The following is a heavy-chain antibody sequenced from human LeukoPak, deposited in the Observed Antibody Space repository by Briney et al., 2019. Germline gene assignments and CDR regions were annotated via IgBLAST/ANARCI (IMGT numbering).Heavy chain of an antibody. J-gene: IGHJ3*02. Sequence: PGGSLRLSCAASGFTFSSYAMHWVRQAPGKGLEYVSAISSNGGSTYYANSVEGRFTISRDNSKNTLYLQMGSLRAEDMAVYYCARDRGRLSRYSAFDIWGQGTMVTVSS. V-gene: IGHV3-64*01. CDR1: GFTFSSYA. CDR3: ARDRGRLSRYSAFDI. CDR2: ISSNGGST. D-gene: IGHD3-10*01.